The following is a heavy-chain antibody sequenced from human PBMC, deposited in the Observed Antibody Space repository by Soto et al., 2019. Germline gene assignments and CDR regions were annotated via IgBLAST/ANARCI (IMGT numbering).Heavy chain of an antibody. Sequence: GGSLRLSCAASGFTFSDYYMSWIRQAPGKGLEWVSYISSSGSTIYYADSVKGRFTISRDNAKNSLYLQMNSLRSEDTAVYYCARSSGGVFGIIIEGSNWLAPWGQGSLVTVSS. D-gene: IGHD3-16*02. CDR3: ARSSGGVFGIIIEGSNWLAP. CDR1: GFTFSDYY. V-gene: IGHV3-11*01. CDR2: ISSSGSTI. J-gene: IGHJ5*02.